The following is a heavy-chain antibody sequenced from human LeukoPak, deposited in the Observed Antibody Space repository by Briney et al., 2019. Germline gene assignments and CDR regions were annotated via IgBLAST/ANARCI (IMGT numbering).Heavy chain of an antibody. V-gene: IGHV4-39*01. Sequence: SETLSLTCTVSGGSISSTTYYWGWIRQPPGKGLEWIGNIYYSGNTYYNPSLKGRVTISVDTSKNQFSLKLSSVTAADTAVYYCARLSAGTFRETDNWFDPWGQGTLVTVSS. D-gene: IGHD6-19*01. CDR2: IYYSGNT. CDR3: ARLSAGTFRETDNWFDP. CDR1: GGSISSTTYY. J-gene: IGHJ5*02.